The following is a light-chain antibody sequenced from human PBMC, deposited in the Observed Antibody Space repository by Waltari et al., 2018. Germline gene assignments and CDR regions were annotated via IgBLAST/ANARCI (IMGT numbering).Light chain of an antibody. V-gene: IGKV3-20*01. CDR1: QSLTKRY. CDR2: GAS. CDR3: QQYGSSILYT. Sequence: VLTQSPGTLSLSPGEKATLPCRASQSLTKRYLAWYQQKPGQPPKLLIYGASSRAAGIPDRFSGSGSGTDFSLTINRLEPDDSAVYYCQQYGSSILYTFGQGTKLEIK. J-gene: IGKJ2*01.